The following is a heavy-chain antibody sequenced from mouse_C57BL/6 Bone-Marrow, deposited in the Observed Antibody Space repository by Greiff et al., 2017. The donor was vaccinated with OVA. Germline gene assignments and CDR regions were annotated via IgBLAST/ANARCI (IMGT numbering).Heavy chain of an antibody. CDR2: INPGSGGT. Sequence: QVQLQQSGAELVRPGTSVKVSCKASGYAFTNYLIEWVKQRPGQGLEWIGVINPGSGGTNYNEKFKGKATLTADKSSSTAYMQLSSLTSEDSAVYFCARDYYGTFYWYFDVWGTGTTVTVSS. CDR3: ARDYYGTFYWYFDV. D-gene: IGHD1-1*01. J-gene: IGHJ1*03. CDR1: GYAFTNYL. V-gene: IGHV1-54*01.